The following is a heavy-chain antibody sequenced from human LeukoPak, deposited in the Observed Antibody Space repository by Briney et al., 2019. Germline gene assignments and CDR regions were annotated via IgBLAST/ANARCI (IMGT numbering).Heavy chain of an antibody. Sequence: GGSLRLSCAASGFTFSNFAMSWVRQAPGKGLEWVSTISGSGGSTYYADSVKGRFTISRDKSTNTVYLQMNSLRAEDTGVYFCAKTWTWNPGYWGQGTLVTVSS. D-gene: IGHD1-1*01. CDR1: GFTFSNFA. CDR3: AKTWTWNPGY. CDR2: ISGSGGST. J-gene: IGHJ4*02. V-gene: IGHV3-23*01.